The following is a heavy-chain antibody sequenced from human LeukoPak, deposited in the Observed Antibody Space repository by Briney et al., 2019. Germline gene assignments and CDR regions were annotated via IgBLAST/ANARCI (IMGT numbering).Heavy chain of an antibody. J-gene: IGHJ6*03. CDR3: AKVGGIAVATYYYMDV. V-gene: IGHV3-23*01. CDR1: GFTFSSYA. CDR2: ISGSGGST. D-gene: IGHD6-19*01. Sequence: GGSLRLSCAASGFTFSSYAMSWVRQAPGKGLEWVSAISGSGGSTYYADSVKGRFTISRDNSKNTLYLQMNSLGAEDTAVYYCAKVGGIAVATYYYMDVWGKGTTVTVSS.